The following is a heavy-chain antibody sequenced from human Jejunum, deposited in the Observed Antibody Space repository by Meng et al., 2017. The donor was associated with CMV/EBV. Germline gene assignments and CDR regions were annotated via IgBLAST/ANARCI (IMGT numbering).Heavy chain of an antibody. CDR2: IYHTGDT. V-gene: IGHV4-59*01. D-gene: IGHD3-3*01. CDR1: GGSISSRY. J-gene: IGHJ6*02. Sequence: LTCTVSGGSISSRYWSWILQPPGKGLEWIANIYHTGDTNFHSSLKSRLSSSVDMSGNQFSLILSSVTAADTALYFCARRLGDGIDVWGQGTMVTVSS. CDR3: ARRLGDGIDV.